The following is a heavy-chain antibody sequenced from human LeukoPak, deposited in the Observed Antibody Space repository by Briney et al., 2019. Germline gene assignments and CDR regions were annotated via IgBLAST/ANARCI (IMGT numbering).Heavy chain of an antibody. CDR2: IYYSGST. CDR1: GGSISSYY. Sequence: PSETLSLTCTVSGGSISSYYWSWIRQPPGKGLGWIGYIYYSGSTNYNPSLKSRVTISVDTSKNQFSLKLSSVTAADTAVYYCARYSMELDYYYYYYMDAWGKGTTVTVSS. J-gene: IGHJ6*03. D-gene: IGHD4/OR15-4a*01. V-gene: IGHV4-59*01. CDR3: ARYSMELDYYYYYYMDA.